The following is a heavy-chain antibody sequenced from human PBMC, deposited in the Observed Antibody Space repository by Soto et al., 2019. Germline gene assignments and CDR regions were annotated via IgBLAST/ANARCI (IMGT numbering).Heavy chain of an antibody. J-gene: IGHJ4*02. Sequence: EVQLLESGGGLVQPGGSLRLSCAASGFTFSSYAMSWVRQAPGKGLEWVSAISGSGGSTYYADSVKGRFTVSRDNSKNTLYLQMNSLRAEDTAVYYCAKVGDFLELRAPFDYWGQGTLVTVSS. CDR3: AKVGDFLELRAPFDY. CDR2: ISGSGGST. D-gene: IGHD1-26*01. CDR1: GFTFSSYA. V-gene: IGHV3-23*01.